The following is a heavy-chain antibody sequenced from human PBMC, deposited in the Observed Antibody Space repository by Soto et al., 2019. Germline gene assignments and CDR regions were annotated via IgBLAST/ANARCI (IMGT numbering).Heavy chain of an antibody. D-gene: IGHD4-4*01. Sequence: SETLSLTCTFSGGSLSSDYWSWIRQPPGKGLEWIGYIYYSGSTNYNPSLKSRVTISVDTSKNQFSLKLSSVTAADTAVYYCARASLDYSNYVVDYYYMDVWGKGTTVTVS. V-gene: IGHV4-59*01. J-gene: IGHJ6*03. CDR2: IYYSGST. CDR1: GGSLSSDY. CDR3: ARASLDYSNYVVDYYYMDV.